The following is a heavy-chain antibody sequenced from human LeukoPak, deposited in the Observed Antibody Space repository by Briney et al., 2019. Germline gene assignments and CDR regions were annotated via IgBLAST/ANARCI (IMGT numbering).Heavy chain of an antibody. V-gene: IGHV3-7*04. CDR2: IKQDGSEK. D-gene: IGHD4-17*01. Sequence: GGSLRLSCAASGFTFSSYWMSWVRQAPGKGLEWVANIKQDGSEKYYVDSVKGRFTISRDNSKNTLYLQMNSLRAEDTAVYYCARVGDYDAYYFDYWGQGTLVTVSS. CDR3: ARVGDYDAYYFDY. J-gene: IGHJ4*02. CDR1: GFTFSSYW.